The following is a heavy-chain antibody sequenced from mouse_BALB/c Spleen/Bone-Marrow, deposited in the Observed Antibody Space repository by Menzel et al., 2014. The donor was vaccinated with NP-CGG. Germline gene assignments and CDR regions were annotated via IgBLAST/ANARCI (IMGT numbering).Heavy chain of an antibody. CDR2: ISSKSDNYAT. CDR1: GFSFNTYA. CDR3: VREDVHFAMAY. V-gene: IGHV10-3*03. Sequence: EVKLMESGGGLVQPKGSLKLSCAASGFSFNTYAMHWVCQAPGKGLEWVASISSKSDNYATYYDDSVKDKFTISRDKSHSMLYLQLNNLKSEDTAMYYCVREDVHFAMAYWGQGTSVTVSS. J-gene: IGHJ4*01.